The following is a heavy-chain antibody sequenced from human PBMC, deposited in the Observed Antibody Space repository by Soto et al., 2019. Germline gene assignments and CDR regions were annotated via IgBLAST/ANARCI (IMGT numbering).Heavy chain of an antibody. D-gene: IGHD6-13*01. CDR2: IIPIFGTA. Sequence: QVQLVQSGAEVKKPGSSVKVSCKASGGTFSSYAISWVRQAPGQGLEWMGGIIPIFGTANYAQKFQGRVTITADESTSTAYMELSSLRSEDTAVYYCARGESSSRYVDRSLEYGMDVWGQGTTVTVSS. CDR1: GGTFSSYA. J-gene: IGHJ6*02. CDR3: ARGESSSRYVDRSLEYGMDV. V-gene: IGHV1-69*01.